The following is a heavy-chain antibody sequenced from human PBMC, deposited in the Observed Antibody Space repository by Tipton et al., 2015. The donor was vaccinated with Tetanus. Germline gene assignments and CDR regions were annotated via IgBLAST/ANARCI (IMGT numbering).Heavy chain of an antibody. CDR3: ARGGRDAYNNPLGAFDV. Sequence: TLSLTCTVSGASISDKKYYWGWIRQAPGKGLEWIASIYFEGSTYYSPSLRSRLTIDVDTSQNLFSLRLRSVAAADTAVYYCARGGRDAYNNPLGAFDVWGRGTTVTVSS. D-gene: IGHD5-24*01. CDR1: GASISDKKYY. V-gene: IGHV4-39*02. J-gene: IGHJ3*01. CDR2: IYFEGST.